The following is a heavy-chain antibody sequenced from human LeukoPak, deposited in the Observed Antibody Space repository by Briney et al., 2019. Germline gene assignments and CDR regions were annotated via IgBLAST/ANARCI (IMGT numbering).Heavy chain of an antibody. V-gene: IGHV1-46*01. CDR3: ARDRVVVAATSGMDV. CDR2: INPSGGST. CDR1: GYTFTSYY. D-gene: IGHD2-15*01. Sequence: ASVKVSCKASGYTFTSYYMHWVRQAPGQGLEWMGIINPSGGSTSYAQKFQGRVTMTRDTSTSTVYMELSSLRSEDTAVYYSARDRVVVAATSGMDVWGQGTTVTVSS. J-gene: IGHJ6*02.